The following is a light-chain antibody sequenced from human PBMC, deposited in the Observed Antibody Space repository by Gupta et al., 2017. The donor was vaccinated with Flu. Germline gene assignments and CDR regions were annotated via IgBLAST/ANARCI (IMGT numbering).Light chain of an antibody. CDR1: QKIKRNY. CDR3: QQSCSSPGT. Sequence: LSLSPGESRVLSCCAGQKIKRNYLAWYEQKPGQAPRLLIYGASSWATGFPDRFSGSGSGTDFTLTISSLEPEDFAVYYCQQSCSSPGTFGQGTKVEIK. J-gene: IGKJ1*01. V-gene: IGKV3-20*01. CDR2: GAS.